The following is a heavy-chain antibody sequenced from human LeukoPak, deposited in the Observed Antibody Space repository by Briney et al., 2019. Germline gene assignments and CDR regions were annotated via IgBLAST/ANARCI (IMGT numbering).Heavy chain of an antibody. CDR1: GFTFSSYY. J-gene: IGHJ4*02. V-gene: IGHV3-23*01. Sequence: GGSLRLSCAASGFTFSSYYMTWVRQAPGKGLEWVSTITSSGGSTYYADSVKGRFTISRDNSKNTLNLQMMSLRAKDTAVYYCARSDYGANSFDYWGQGTLVTASS. CDR2: ITSSGGST. CDR3: ARSDYGANSFDY. D-gene: IGHD4/OR15-4a*01.